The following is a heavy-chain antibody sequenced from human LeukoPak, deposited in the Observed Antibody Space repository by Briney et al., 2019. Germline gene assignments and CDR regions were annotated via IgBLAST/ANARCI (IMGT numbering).Heavy chain of an antibody. CDR1: GGSISSYY. Sequence: PSETLSLTCTVSGGSISSYYWSWIRQPPRKGLEWIGYIYYSGSTNYNPSLKSRVTISVDTSKNQFSLKLSSVTAADTAVYYCASNNYDILTGYPLRGQGTLVTVSS. CDR2: IYYSGST. J-gene: IGHJ4*02. V-gene: IGHV4-59*08. D-gene: IGHD3-9*01. CDR3: ASNNYDILTGYPL.